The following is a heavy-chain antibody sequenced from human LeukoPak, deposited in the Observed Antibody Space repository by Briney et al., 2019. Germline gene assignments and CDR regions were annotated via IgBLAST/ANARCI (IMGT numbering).Heavy chain of an antibody. Sequence: SETLSLTCTVSGGSISTYYWSWIRQPAGKGLEWIGRIYTSGSTNYNPSLKSRVTMSVDTSKNQFSLNLKSVTPEDTAVYYCARNLIPEQLVLNFWGQGTLVTVSS. CDR3: ARNLIPEQLVLNF. CDR1: GGSISTYY. D-gene: IGHD6-13*01. CDR2: IYTSGST. J-gene: IGHJ4*02. V-gene: IGHV4-4*07.